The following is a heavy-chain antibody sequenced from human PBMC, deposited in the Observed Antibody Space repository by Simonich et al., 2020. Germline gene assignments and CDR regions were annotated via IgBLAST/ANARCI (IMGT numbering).Heavy chain of an antibody. CDR3: ARVPGIYYYYGMDV. CDR2: INPNSGGT. V-gene: IGHV1-2*06. J-gene: IGHJ6*02. Sequence: GAEVKKPGASVKVSCKASGYTFTVYYMHWVRQAPGQGLELMGRINPNSGGTNYAQKFQGRFTMNRDTSIRTAYMELSRLRSDDTAVYYCARVPGIYYYYGMDVWGQGTTVTVSS. D-gene: IGHD3-10*01. CDR1: GYTFTVYY.